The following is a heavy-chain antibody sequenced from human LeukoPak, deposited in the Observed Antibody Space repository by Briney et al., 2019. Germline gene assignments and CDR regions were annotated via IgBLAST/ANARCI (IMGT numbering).Heavy chain of an antibody. V-gene: IGHV3-48*03. CDR1: GFTFSSYE. CDR3: ARLMATTDHDAFDI. D-gene: IGHD5-24*01. Sequence: PGGSLRLSCAASGFTFSSYEMNWFRQAPGKGLDWVSYISSSGSTIYYADSVKGRFTISRDNAKNSLYLQMNSLRAEDTAVYYCARLMATTDHDAFDIWGQGTMVTVSS. J-gene: IGHJ3*02. CDR2: ISSSGSTI.